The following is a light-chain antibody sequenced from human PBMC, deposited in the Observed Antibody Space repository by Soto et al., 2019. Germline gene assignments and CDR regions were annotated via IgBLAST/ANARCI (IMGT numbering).Light chain of an antibody. CDR3: QQYGTSPRSPT. CDR2: GAS. Sequence: EIVLTQSPGTLSLSPGERATLSCKASQTVTDNSLAWYRQKPGQAPRLLVYGASSRATGIPDRFSGSGSGTDFTLTIKRLEPEDFAVYYCQQYGTSPRSPTFGPGTTVDLK. J-gene: IGKJ3*01. CDR1: QTVTDNS. V-gene: IGKV3-20*01.